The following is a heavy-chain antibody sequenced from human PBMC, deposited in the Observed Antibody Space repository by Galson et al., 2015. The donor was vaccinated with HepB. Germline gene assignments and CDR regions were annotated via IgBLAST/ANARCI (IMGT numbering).Heavy chain of an antibody. CDR3: VRSGDFSGYSSR. CDR1: GFTFSGSA. Sequence: SLRLSCAASGFTFSGSAIHWVRQAPGKGPEWVGRIGSNANNYATSYVPPLQGRFTIPRADSKTMAYLHMRSLKTDDTAVYYCVRSGDFSGYSSRWGQGTLVTVSS. D-gene: IGHD6-13*01. CDR2: IGSNANNYAT. J-gene: IGHJ4*02. V-gene: IGHV3-73*01.